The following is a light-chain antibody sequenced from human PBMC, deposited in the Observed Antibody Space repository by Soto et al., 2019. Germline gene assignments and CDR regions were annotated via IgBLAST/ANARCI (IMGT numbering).Light chain of an antibody. CDR1: QGISQY. Sequence: DIQMTQSPSSLSASVGDRVTITCRASQGISQYLAWYQQKPGKVPKLLIYASSTLQSGVPSRFSGSGSGTDFTLTTSSLQPEDVVTYYCQKYNSAPPFTFGPGTKVDIK. CDR2: ASS. J-gene: IGKJ3*01. CDR3: QKYNSAPPFT. V-gene: IGKV1-27*01.